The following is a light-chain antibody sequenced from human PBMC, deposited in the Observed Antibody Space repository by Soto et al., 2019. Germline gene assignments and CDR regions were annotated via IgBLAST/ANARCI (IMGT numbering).Light chain of an antibody. CDR2: ETD. CDR1: SSNVAINP. Sequence: QPALTQPPSVSGTPGQRVTISCSGSSSNVAINPVNWYQHLPGAAPRLLIYETDRRSSGVPDRFSASKSGTSASLAISGLTSEDEADYYCEAWDETLDGLYVFGTGTKVTVL. J-gene: IGLJ1*01. V-gene: IGLV1-44*01. CDR3: EAWDETLDGLYV.